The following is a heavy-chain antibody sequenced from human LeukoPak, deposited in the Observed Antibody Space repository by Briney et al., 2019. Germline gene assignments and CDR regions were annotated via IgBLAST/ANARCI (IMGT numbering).Heavy chain of an antibody. CDR3: ARELMSYYDSSGQYYFDY. D-gene: IGHD3-22*01. J-gene: IGHJ4*02. Sequence: ASVKVSCKAFGGTFSSYAISWVRQAPGQGLEWLGGIIPIFGIAKYAKKFNGRVTSTPDESTSTAYMELSRLRSEDTAVYYCARELMSYYDSSGQYYFDYWGQGTLVTVS. CDR1: GGTFSSYA. V-gene: IGHV1-69*13. CDR2: IIPIFGIA.